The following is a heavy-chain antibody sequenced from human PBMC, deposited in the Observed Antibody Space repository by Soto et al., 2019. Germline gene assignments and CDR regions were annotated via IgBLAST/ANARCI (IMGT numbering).Heavy chain of an antibody. Sequence: SETLSLTCSVSGGSISSSGCYWGWIRQPPGKGLEWIGSIYYSGSTYFNPSLQSRVTISVDTSKNQFSLKLSSATAADTAVYYCARLSEVDVNGYYYYGMDVWGQGTTVTVSS. D-gene: IGHD5-12*01. CDR1: GGSISSSGCY. V-gene: IGHV4-39*01. J-gene: IGHJ6*02. CDR3: ARLSEVDVNGYYYYGMDV. CDR2: IYYSGST.